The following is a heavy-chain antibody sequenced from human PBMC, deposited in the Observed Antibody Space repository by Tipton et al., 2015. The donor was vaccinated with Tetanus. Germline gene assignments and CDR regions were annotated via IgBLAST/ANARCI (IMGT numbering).Heavy chain of an antibody. CDR1: GGSMSSHY. CDR2: IYYSGGT. Sequence: TLSLTCSVSGGSMSSHYWSWIQQPPGKGLEWIGYIYYSGGTKYNPSLKSRVTISVDTSKKQLSLKLSSVTAADTAVFYCAGLYYYDSASYPLYWGQGTLVTVSS. J-gene: IGHJ4*02. V-gene: IGHV4-59*08. CDR3: AGLYYYDSASYPLY. D-gene: IGHD3-10*01.